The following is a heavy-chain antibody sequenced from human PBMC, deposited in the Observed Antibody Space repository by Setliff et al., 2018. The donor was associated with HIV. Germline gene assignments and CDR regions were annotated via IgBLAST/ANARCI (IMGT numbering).Heavy chain of an antibody. CDR2: MSYSGGA. D-gene: IGHD6-19*01. Sequence: SETLSLTYTVSGDSFNNYYCSWIRQLPGKGLEWIAYMSYSGGANYNPSLKSRVTISVDTSKGQFSLRLSSVTAADTAVYYCARLPRIALSGTFGWFDPWGQGTLVTVS. J-gene: IGHJ5*02. CDR1: GDSFNNYY. CDR3: ARLPRIALSGTFGWFDP. V-gene: IGHV4-59*08.